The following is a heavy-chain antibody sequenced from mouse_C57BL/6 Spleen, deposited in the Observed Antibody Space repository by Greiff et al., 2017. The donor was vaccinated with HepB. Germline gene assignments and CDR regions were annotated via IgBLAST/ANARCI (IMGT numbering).Heavy chain of an antibody. D-gene: IGHD2-4*01. CDR2: IWSGGST. Sequence: QVQLKESGPGLVQPSQILSITCTVSGFSLTSYGVHWVRQSPGKGLEWLGVIWSGGSTDYNAAFISRLSISKDNSKSQVFFKMNSLQADDTAIYYCARIYDYDGTSYYAMDYWGQGTSVTVSS. V-gene: IGHV2-2*01. CDR3: ARIYDYDGTSYYAMDY. CDR1: GFSLTSYG. J-gene: IGHJ4*01.